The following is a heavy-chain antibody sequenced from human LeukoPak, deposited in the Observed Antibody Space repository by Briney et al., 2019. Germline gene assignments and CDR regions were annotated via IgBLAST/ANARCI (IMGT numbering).Heavy chain of an antibody. CDR3: ARDRYYGSGSYPYYYYGMDV. D-gene: IGHD3-10*01. J-gene: IGHJ6*02. CDR1: GGSISSGSYY. Sequence: SETLSLTCTVSGGSISSGSYYWSWIRQPPGKGLEWIGSIYYSGSTYYNPSLKSRVTISVDTSKNQFSLKLSSVTAADTAVYYCARDRYYGSGSYPYYYYGMDVWGQGTTVTVSS. V-gene: IGHV4-39*07. CDR2: IYYSGST.